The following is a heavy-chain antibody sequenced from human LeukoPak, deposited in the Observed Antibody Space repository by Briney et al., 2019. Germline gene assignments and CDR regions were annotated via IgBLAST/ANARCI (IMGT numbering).Heavy chain of an antibody. Sequence: SETLSLTCTVSGGSISSYYWSWIRQPPGKGLEWIGYIYYSGSTNYNPSLKSRVTISVDTSKNQFSLKLSSVTAADTAVYYCAREGVSDYYDSSGYSDFDYWGQGTLVTVSS. CDR2: IYYSGST. D-gene: IGHD3-22*01. J-gene: IGHJ4*02. CDR1: GGSISSYY. CDR3: AREGVSDYYDSSGYSDFDY. V-gene: IGHV4-59*12.